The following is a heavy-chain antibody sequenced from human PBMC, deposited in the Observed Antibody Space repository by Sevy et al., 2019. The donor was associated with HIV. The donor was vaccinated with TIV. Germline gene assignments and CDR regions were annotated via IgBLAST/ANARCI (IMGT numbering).Heavy chain of an antibody. J-gene: IGHJ6*02. Sequence: SETLSLTCTVSGGSISSYYWSWIRQPPGNGLEWIGYIYYSGNTNYNPSLKSRVTISVDTSKNQFSLKLSSVTAADTAVYYCARGYSSSVYGMDVLGQRTTVTVSS. CDR2: IYYSGNT. D-gene: IGHD6-6*01. CDR1: GGSISSYY. V-gene: IGHV4-59*01. CDR3: ARGYSSSVYGMDV.